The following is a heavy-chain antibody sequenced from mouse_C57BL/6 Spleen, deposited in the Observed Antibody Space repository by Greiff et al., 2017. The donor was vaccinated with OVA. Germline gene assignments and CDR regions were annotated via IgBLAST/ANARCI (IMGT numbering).Heavy chain of an antibody. J-gene: IGHJ1*03. CDR1: GYTFTSYW. CDR3: ARRIYYGSSYTRYFDV. V-gene: IGHV1-55*01. D-gene: IGHD1-1*01. CDR2: IYPGSGST. Sequence: QVQLQQPGAELVKPGASVKMSCKASGYTFTSYWITWVKQRPGQGLEWIGDIYPGSGSTNYNEKFKSKATLTVDTSSSTAYMQLSSLTSEASAVYYCARRIYYGSSYTRYFDVWGTGTTVTVSS.